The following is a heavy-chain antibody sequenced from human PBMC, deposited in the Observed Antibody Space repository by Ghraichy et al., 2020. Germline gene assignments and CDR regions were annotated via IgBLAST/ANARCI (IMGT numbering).Heavy chain of an antibody. CDR3: ARHEYPLLGVRPTPFDY. D-gene: IGHD3-16*01. V-gene: IGHV3-7*01. J-gene: IGHJ4*02. CDR1: GFTFSSYW. Sequence: GGSLRLSCAASGFTFSSYWMSWVRQAPGKGLEWVANIKQDGSEKYYVDSVKGRFTISRDNAKNSLYLQMNSLRAEDTAVYYCARHEYPLLGVRPTPFDYWGQGTLVTVSS. CDR2: IKQDGSEK.